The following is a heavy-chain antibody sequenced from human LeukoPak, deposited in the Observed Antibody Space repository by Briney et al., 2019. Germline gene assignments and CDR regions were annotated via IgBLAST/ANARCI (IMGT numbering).Heavy chain of an antibody. V-gene: IGHV3-23*01. D-gene: IGHD4-23*01. CDR1: GFTFSSYA. CDR2: ISGSGGST. J-gene: IGHJ4*02. CDR3: ARDRGYSTFDY. Sequence: GGSLRLSCAASGFTFSSYAMSWVRQAPGKGLEWVSAISGSGGSTYYADSVKGRFTISRGNSKNTLYLQMNSLRVEDTAVYYCARDRGYSTFDYWGQGTLVTVSS.